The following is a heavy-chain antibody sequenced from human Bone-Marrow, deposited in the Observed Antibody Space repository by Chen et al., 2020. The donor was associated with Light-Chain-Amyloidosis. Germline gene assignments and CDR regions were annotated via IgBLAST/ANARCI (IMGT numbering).Heavy chain of an antibody. Sequence: EVQLLEYGGGLVQPGGSLRLSCAASGFTFSSQPMSWVRQAPGKGLEWVSGISDRGSNTYYADSMEGRFTVSRDNSKNTLHLQMNSLGAEDTAVYYCAKWDWNTNYFDDWGQGTLVTVSS. CDR1: GFTFSSQP. D-gene: IGHD1-1*01. J-gene: IGHJ4*02. V-gene: IGHV3-23*01. CDR3: AKWDWNTNYFDD. CDR2: ISDRGSNT.